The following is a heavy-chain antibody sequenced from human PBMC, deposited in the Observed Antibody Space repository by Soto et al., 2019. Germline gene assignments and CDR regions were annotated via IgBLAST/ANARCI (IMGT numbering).Heavy chain of an antibody. D-gene: IGHD1-7*01. CDR1: GYSFSTYW. Sequence: GGSLKISCGASGYSFSTYWIGWVRQMPGKGLEWVGLIYAANSETRYSPSFQGQVTLSVDKSINTAYLQWSSLKASDTAIYYCGRHPPTPAHNGYLDPLGQGTLVTVSS. V-gene: IGHV5-51*01. CDR3: GRHPPTPAHNGYLDP. CDR2: IYAANSET. J-gene: IGHJ5*02.